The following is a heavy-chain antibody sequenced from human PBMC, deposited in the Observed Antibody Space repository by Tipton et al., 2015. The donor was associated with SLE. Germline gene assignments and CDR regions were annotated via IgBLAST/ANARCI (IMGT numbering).Heavy chain of an antibody. CDR2: INPNSGGT. J-gene: IGHJ3*02. D-gene: IGHD2-21*01. Sequence: HVQLVQSGAEVKKPGASVKVSCKASGYTFTGYYMHWVRQAPGQGLEWMGWINPNSGGTNYAQKFQGRVTMTRDTSISTAYMELSRLRSDETAVYYCARGPVFHGLFAAFDIWAQGTMVTVSS. CDR1: GYTFTGYY. V-gene: IGHV1-2*02. CDR3: ARGPVFHGLFAAFDI.